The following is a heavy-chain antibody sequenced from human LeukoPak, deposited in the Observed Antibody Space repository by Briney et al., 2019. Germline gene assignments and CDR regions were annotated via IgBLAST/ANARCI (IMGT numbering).Heavy chain of an antibody. CDR1: GFTFSSYG. D-gene: IGHD4-17*01. J-gene: IGHJ4*02. Sequence: PGGSLRLSCAASGFTFSSYGMTWVRQAPGKGLEWVSYISSSSSTIYYADSVKGRFTISRDNSKNTLYLQMNSLRAEDTAVYYCAKSHVSGDYVGSDYWGQGTLVTVSS. CDR3: AKSHVSGDYVGSDY. CDR2: ISSSSSTI. V-gene: IGHV3-48*01.